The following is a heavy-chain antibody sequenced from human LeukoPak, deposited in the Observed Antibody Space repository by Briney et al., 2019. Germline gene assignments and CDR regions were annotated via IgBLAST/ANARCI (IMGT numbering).Heavy chain of an antibody. V-gene: IGHV4-39*01. Sequence: SETLSLTCTVSGGSISSSSDYWGWIRQPPGKGLEWIGSIYYSGTTYYNPSLKSRVTISVDTSKNQFSLNLSSVTAADTAVYYCARPAVKYSNYYFDYWGQGTLVTVSS. CDR3: ARPAVKYSNYYFDY. D-gene: IGHD4-11*01. CDR1: GGSISSSSDY. J-gene: IGHJ4*02. CDR2: IYYSGTT.